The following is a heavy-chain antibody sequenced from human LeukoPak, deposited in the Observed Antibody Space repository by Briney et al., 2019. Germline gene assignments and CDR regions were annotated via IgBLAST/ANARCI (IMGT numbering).Heavy chain of an antibody. CDR2: IYYSGST. CDR3: ARERAGFDP. CDR1: GGSISSGGSY. Sequence: KSSQTLSLTCTVSGGSISSGGSYWSWIRQHPGKGLEWIGYIYYSGSTYYNPSLKSQVTISVDTSKNQFSLQLYSVTPEDTAAYYCARERAGFDPWGQGTLVTVSS. D-gene: IGHD1-26*01. J-gene: IGHJ5*02. V-gene: IGHV4-31*01.